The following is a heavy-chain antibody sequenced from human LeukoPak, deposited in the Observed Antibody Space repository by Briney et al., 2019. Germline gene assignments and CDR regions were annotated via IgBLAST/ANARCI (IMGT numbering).Heavy chain of an antibody. Sequence: SETLSLTCTVSGGSISSYYWSWIRQPPGKGLEWIGYIYYSGSTNYNPSLKSRVTISVDTSKNQFSLKLSSVTAADTAVYYCARESSDYGDYGNYWGQGTLVTVSS. V-gene: IGHV4-59*12. CDR3: ARESSDYGDYGNY. CDR2: IYYSGST. CDR1: GGSISSYY. D-gene: IGHD4-17*01. J-gene: IGHJ4*02.